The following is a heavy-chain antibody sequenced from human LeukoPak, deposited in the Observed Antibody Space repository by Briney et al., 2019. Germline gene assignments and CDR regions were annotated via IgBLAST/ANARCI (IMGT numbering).Heavy chain of an antibody. CDR1: RFIFSSYA. D-gene: IGHD4-17*01. J-gene: IGHJ3*02. CDR2: IIGSGGGT. V-gene: IGHV3-23*01. CDR3: ARNYGDYTADAFDI. Sequence: GGSPRLSCAASRFIFSSYAMSWVRQAPGKGLEWVSRIIGSGGGTYYAVSVKGRFTISRDNSKNTLYLQLGSLSAEDTAIYFCARNYGDYTADAFDIWGQGTMVTVSS.